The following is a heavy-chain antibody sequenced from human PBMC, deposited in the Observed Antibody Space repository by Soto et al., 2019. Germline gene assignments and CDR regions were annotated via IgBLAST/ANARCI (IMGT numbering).Heavy chain of an antibody. J-gene: IGHJ4*02. Sequence: SETLSLTCTVSGGSISSYYWTWIRQPPGKGLEWIGHISYSGGTNYNPSLKSRVTISVDTSKNQFSLRVSSVTAADTAVYYCARARITGAPDLFDYWGQGTLVTVSS. CDR1: GGSISSYY. CDR3: ARARITGAPDLFDY. CDR2: ISYSGGT. D-gene: IGHD1-20*01. V-gene: IGHV4-59*01.